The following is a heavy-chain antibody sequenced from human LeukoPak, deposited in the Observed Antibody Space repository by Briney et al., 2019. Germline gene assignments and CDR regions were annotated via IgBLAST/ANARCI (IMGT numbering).Heavy chain of an antibody. CDR1: GFTLSDYS. D-gene: IGHD1-1*01. CDR2: IGISSGNT. J-gene: IGHJ4*02. CDR3: ARDHNYAFDN. V-gene: IGHV3-48*04. Sequence: GGSLRLPCAASGFTLSDYSMNWVRQAPGKGLEWISYIGISSGNTKYADSVKGRFTISGDNAKNSLYLQMNSLRVEDTAVYYCARDHNYAFDNWGQGTLVTVSS.